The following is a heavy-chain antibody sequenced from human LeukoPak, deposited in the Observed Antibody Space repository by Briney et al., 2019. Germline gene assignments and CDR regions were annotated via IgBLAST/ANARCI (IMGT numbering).Heavy chain of an antibody. CDR1: GGSFSGYY. CDR2: INHSGST. CDR3: ARGQKRQDLAAAGKIDY. J-gene: IGHJ4*02. V-gene: IGHV4-34*01. D-gene: IGHD6-13*01. Sequence: PSETLSLTCAVYGGSFSGYYWSWIRQPPGKGLEWIGEINHSGSTNYNPSLKSRVTISVDTSKNQFSLKLSSVTAADTAVYYCARGQKRQDLAAAGKIDYWGQGTLVTVSS.